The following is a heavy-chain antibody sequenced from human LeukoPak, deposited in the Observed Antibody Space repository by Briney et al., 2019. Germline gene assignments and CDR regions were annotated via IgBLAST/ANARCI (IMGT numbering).Heavy chain of an antibody. Sequence: SETLSLTCTVSGGSISSSSYYWGWIRQPPGKGLEWIGSIYYSGSTYYNPSLKSRVTMSVDTSKNQFSLKLSSVTAADTAVYYCARDNYDSSGYVRGAFDIWGQGTMVTVSS. CDR3: ARDNYDSSGYVRGAFDI. V-gene: IGHV4-39*07. D-gene: IGHD3-22*01. J-gene: IGHJ3*02. CDR1: GGSISSSSYY. CDR2: IYYSGST.